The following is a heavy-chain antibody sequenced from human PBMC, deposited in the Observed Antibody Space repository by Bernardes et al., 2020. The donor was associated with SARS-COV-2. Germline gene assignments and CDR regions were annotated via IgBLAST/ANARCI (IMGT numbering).Heavy chain of an antibody. CDR2: IGTAGDT. J-gene: IGHJ3*02. CDR3: ARTLSSSWGVDGAFDI. CDR1: GFTFSRYD. D-gene: IGHD6-13*01. Sequence: GGSLSLSCAASGFTFSRYDMHWVRPATGKGLEWVSAIGTAGDTYYPGSVKGRFTISRENAKNSLYLQMNSLRAGDTAVYYCARTLSSSWGVDGAFDIWGQGTMVTVSS. V-gene: IGHV3-13*01.